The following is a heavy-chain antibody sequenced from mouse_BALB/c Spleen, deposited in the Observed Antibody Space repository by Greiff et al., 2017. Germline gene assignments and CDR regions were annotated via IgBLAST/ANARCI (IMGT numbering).Heavy chain of an antibody. CDR2: ISSGSSTI. D-gene: IGHD2-3*01. CDR1: GFTFSSFG. CDR3: ARPIYDGYYWFAY. V-gene: IGHV5-17*02. J-gene: IGHJ3*01. Sequence: EVMLVESGGGLVQPGGSRKLSCAASGFTFSSFGMHWVRQAPEKGLEWVAYISSGSSTIYYADTVKGRFTISRDNPKNTLFLQMTSLRSEDTAMYYCARPIYDGYYWFAYWGQGTLVTVSA.